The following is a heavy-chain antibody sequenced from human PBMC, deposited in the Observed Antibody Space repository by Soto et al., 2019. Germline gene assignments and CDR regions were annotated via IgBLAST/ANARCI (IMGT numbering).Heavy chain of an antibody. CDR2: INHSGST. CDR3: ARYFGSSSGYIDY. Sequence: QVQLQQWGAGLLKPSETLSLTCAVYGGSFSGYYWSWIRQPPGKGLEWIGEINHSGSTNYNPSLKIRVTISVDTSKNHCSLKLSSVTAADPAVYYCARYFGSSSGYIDYWGQGTLVTVSS. CDR1: GGSFSGYY. D-gene: IGHD6-19*01. V-gene: IGHV4-34*01. J-gene: IGHJ4*02.